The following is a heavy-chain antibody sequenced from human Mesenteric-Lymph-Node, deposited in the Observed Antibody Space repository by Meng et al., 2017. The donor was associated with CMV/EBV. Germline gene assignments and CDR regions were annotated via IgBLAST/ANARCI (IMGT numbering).Heavy chain of an antibody. D-gene: IGHD4-23*01. CDR1: GGSFSGYY. V-gene: IGHV4-34*01. Sequence: GPPQPGGAGLLKPSETLSLPCAVYGGSFSGYYWSWIRQPPGKGLEWIGEINHSGSTNYNPSLKSRVTISVDTSKNQFSLKLSSVTAADTAVYYCARHQRWLKSEGGFNYWGQGTLVTVSS. CDR3: ARHQRWLKSEGGFNY. CDR2: INHSGST. J-gene: IGHJ4*02.